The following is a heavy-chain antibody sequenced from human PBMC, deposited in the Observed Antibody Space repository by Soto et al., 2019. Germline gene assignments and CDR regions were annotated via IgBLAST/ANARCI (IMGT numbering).Heavy chain of an antibody. CDR2: IYYSETT. CDR3: ARQRRGGYWFDP. V-gene: IGHV4-30-4*01. Sequence: KASETLSLTCAVSGVSVTNGDYYWSWMRQSPGKGLEWIGNIYYSETTSYNPSLNSRLSISIDTSRNQFSLQLTSVTAADTAIYYCARQRRGGYWFDPWGQGTLVTSPQ. CDR1: GVSVTNGDYY. J-gene: IGHJ5*02.